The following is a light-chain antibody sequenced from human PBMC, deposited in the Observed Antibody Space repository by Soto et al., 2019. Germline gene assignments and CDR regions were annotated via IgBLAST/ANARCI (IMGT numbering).Light chain of an antibody. CDR2: GES. Sequence: ELVLTQSPGTLSLSAGERATLSCRGSRSVSNNYLAWYQQKPGQDPRLLIYGESTRATGIPDRVSGSGSGTEVTLTISSLQSEDFAVYYCQQYDNWPPTFGQGTKVDIK. V-gene: IGKV3-15*01. CDR3: QQYDNWPPT. J-gene: IGKJ1*01. CDR1: RSVSNN.